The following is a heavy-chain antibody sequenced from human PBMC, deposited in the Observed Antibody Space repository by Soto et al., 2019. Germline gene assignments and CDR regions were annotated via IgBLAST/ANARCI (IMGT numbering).Heavy chain of an antibody. J-gene: IGHJ6*03. Sequence: QVQLQQWGAGLLKPSETLSHTCAVYGGSFSGYQWTWIRQTPGKGLEWIGEINDSGNINYNPSLKGRVTILLDTPKKQISLRLSSVTAADSAVYYCARGLILWFGELSRRGGYYYYMDVWGKGTTVTVSS. V-gene: IGHV4-34*01. CDR2: INDSGNI. CDR3: ARGLILWFGELSRRGGYYYYMDV. D-gene: IGHD3-10*01. CDR1: GGSFSGYQ.